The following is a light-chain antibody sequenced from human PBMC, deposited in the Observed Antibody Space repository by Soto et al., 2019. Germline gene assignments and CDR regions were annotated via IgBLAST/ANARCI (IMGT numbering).Light chain of an antibody. Sequence: DIQMTQSPSSLSASVGDRVTITCRASQDISYYLNWYQQKPGKAPKLVIYDASDLGTGVPLRFNGSGSGTDFSLTITSLQSEDIATYYCQQYDDFPHTFGQGTKLEMK. CDR1: QDISYY. V-gene: IGKV1-33*01. CDR3: QQYDDFPHT. CDR2: DAS. J-gene: IGKJ2*01.